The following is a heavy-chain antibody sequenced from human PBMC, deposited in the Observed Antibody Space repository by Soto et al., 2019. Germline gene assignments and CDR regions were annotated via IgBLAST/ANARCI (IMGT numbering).Heavy chain of an antibody. V-gene: IGHV3-74*01. J-gene: IGHJ4*02. D-gene: IGHD3-3*01. CDR1: GCTFSSYW. CDR2: INGIGSST. Sequence: GGSLRLSCAAAGCTFSSYWMHWVRQAPGKGLVGVARINGIGSSTFYADSVKGRFTISRDNSENTLYLQMNSLRAEDTAVYYCARGVFRALGVVRPVDSWGQGTLVTVSS. CDR3: ARGVFRALGVVRPVDS.